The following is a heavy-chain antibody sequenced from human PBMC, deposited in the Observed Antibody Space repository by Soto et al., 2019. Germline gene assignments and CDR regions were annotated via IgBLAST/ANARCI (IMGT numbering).Heavy chain of an antibody. CDR3: AKDLHYPGWASCYDPSSDY. D-gene: IGHD5-12*01. CDR1: GFTFSSYA. CDR2: ISGSGGTT. Sequence: GGSLRLSCAASGFTFSSYAMSWVRQAPGKGLEWVSAISGSGGTTYYADSVKGRFTISRDNAKNTLYLQMNSLSDEDTAVYYCAKDLHYPGWASCYDPSSDYWGQGTMVTVSS. J-gene: IGHJ4*02. V-gene: IGHV3-23*01.